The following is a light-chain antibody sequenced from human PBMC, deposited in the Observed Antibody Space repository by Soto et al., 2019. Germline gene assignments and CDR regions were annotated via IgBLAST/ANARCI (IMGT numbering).Light chain of an antibody. CDR1: SSNIGSNN. J-gene: IGLJ3*02. V-gene: IGLV1-47*03. CDR3: AAWDDNLSAVV. CDR2: RNH. Sequence: QSVLTQSHSASGTPGQRVTISCSGSSSNIGSNNVYWYHQFPGTAPKLLIYRNHQRPSGVPDRFSGSKSGTTASLAISGLWSEDEGDYYCAAWDDNLSAVVFGGGTKLTVL.